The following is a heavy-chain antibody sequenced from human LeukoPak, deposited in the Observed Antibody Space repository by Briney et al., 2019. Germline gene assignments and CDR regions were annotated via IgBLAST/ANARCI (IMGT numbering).Heavy chain of an antibody. CDR2: INPSSGST. V-gene: IGHV1-46*01. CDR3: ARRGDYGDSLSYYTMDV. D-gene: IGHD4-17*01. CDR1: GYTFTSYY. J-gene: IGHJ6*03. Sequence: ASVKVSCKASGYTFTSYYIHWVRQAPGPGLEWLGIINPSSGSTNYAQKFQGRVTMIRDTSTSTVYMELSSLRSDDTAVYYCARRGDYGDSLSYYTMDVWGQGTTVTVSS.